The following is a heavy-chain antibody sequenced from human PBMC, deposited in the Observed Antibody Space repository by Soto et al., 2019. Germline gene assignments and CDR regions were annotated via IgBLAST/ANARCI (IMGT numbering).Heavy chain of an antibody. CDR2: ITSSSTTI. Sequence: GGSPRLSCAASGFTFSTYSMNWVRQAPGKGLEWISYITSSSTTIYYADSVKGRFTISRDNAKNSLYLQMNSLRDEDTAVYYCARDNGLAGSFDPWGQGTLVTVSS. V-gene: IGHV3-48*02. J-gene: IGHJ5*02. CDR3: ARDNGLAGSFDP. D-gene: IGHD6-13*01. CDR1: GFTFSTYS.